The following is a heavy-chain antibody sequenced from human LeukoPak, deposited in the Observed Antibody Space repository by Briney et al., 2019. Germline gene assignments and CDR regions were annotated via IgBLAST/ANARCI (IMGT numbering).Heavy chain of an antibody. CDR2: INHSGST. CDR1: GGSFSGYY. Sequence: PSETLSLTCAVYGGSFSGYYWSWIRQPPGKGLEWIGEINHSGSTNYNPSLKSRVTISVDTSKNQFSLKLGSVTAADTAVYYCASRGYKIDYWGQGTLVTVSS. CDR3: ASRGYKIDY. D-gene: IGHD5-18*01. V-gene: IGHV4-34*01. J-gene: IGHJ4*02.